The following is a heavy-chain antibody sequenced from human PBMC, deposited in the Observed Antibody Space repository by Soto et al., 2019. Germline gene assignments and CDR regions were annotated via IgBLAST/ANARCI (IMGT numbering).Heavy chain of an antibody. CDR2: IYYSGST. CDR3: ARDAGGPYDQ. J-gene: IGHJ4*01. Sequence: PSETLSLTCSVSGAPVTINYWSWIRQAPGKGLEWIGYIYYSGSTTYNPSLKSRVTMSADTSKDQFSLKLNSVTAADTAVYYCARDAGGPYDQWGTGILVTVS. V-gene: IGHV4-59*02. CDR1: GAPVTINY. D-gene: IGHD2-15*01.